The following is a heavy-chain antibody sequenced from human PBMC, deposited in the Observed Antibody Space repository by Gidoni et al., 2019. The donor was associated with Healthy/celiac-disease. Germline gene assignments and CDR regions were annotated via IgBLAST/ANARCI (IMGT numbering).Heavy chain of an antibody. J-gene: IGHJ4*02. CDR2: INHSGST. D-gene: IGHD5-18*01. CDR3: ARREYSYGRGLFDY. Sequence: QVQLQQWGAGLLKPPETLSPTCAVYGGSFSGYYWSWTRQPPGKGLEWIGEINHSGSTNYNPSLKSRVTISVDTSKNQFSLKLSSVTAADTAVYYCARREYSYGRGLFDYWGGNPGHRLL. V-gene: IGHV4-34*01. CDR1: GGSFSGYY.